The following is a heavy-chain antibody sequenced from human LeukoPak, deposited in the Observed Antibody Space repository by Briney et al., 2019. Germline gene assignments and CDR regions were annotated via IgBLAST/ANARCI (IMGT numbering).Heavy chain of an antibody. J-gene: IGHJ4*02. CDR2: IKQDGSEK. Sequence: GGSLRLSCAASGFTFSNYWMSWVRQAPGEGLEWVANIKQDGSEKYYVDSVKGRFTISRDNAKNSLYLQMNSLTAEDTAVYYCAKGQMEGFGELRNFDYWGQGTLVTVSS. CDR1: GFTFSNYW. V-gene: IGHV3-7*01. CDR3: AKGQMEGFGELRNFDY. D-gene: IGHD3-10*01.